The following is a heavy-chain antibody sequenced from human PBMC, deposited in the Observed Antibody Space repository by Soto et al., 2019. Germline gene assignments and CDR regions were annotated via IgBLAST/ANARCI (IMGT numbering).Heavy chain of an antibody. J-gene: IGHJ4*02. CDR2: IIPMFDIT. Sequence: QVQLVQSGAEVKKPGSSVKVSCKASGGTFSPYTITWVRQAPGQGLEWMGRIIPMFDITNYALKFQDRVTITADRSTSTAYLELRSLRSEDSAVYFCPRDWESSIPTWAFGGDWGQGTLVTVSS. CDR1: GGTFSPYT. V-gene: IGHV1-69*08. D-gene: IGHD3-10*01. CDR3: PRDWESSIPTWAFGGD.